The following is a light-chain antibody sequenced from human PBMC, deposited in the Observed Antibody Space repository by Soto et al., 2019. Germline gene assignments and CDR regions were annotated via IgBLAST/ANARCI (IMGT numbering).Light chain of an antibody. J-gene: IGKJ1*01. CDR1: QSVSSNY. CDR2: GAS. CDR3: QQYGSSPST. Sequence: ELVLTQSPVTLSLSPGERATLSCRASQSVSSNYITWYQQKPGQAPRRLIFGASSRATGIPDRFSGSGSGTDFTLTISRLEPEDFAVYYCQQYGSSPSTFGQGTKVDIK. V-gene: IGKV3-20*01.